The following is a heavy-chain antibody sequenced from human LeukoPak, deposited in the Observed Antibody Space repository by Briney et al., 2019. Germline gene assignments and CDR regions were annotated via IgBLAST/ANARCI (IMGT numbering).Heavy chain of an antibody. D-gene: IGHD6-13*01. Sequence: ASVKVSCKASGYTFTSYGISWVRQAPGQGLEWMGWISAYNGNTNYAQKLQGRVTMTTDTSTSTAYMELRSLRSDDTAVYYCARDEDSSSWYTNSYYMDVGGKGTTVTVSS. J-gene: IGHJ6*03. CDR3: ARDEDSSSWYTNSYYMDV. CDR2: ISAYNGNT. V-gene: IGHV1-18*01. CDR1: GYTFTSYG.